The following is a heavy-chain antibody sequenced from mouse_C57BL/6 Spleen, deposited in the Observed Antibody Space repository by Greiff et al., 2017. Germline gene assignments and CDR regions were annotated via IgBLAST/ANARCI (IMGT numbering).Heavy chain of an antibody. CDR1: GYTFTSYW. Sequence: QVHVKQPGAELVKPGASVKLSCKASGYTFTSYWMHWVKQRPGRGLEWIGRIDPNSGGTKYNEKFKSKATLTVDKPSSTAYMQLSSLTSEDSAVYYCASALLSYAMDYWGQGTSVTVSS. CDR3: ASALLSYAMDY. V-gene: IGHV1-72*01. CDR2: IDPNSGGT. D-gene: IGHD2-10*01. J-gene: IGHJ4*01.